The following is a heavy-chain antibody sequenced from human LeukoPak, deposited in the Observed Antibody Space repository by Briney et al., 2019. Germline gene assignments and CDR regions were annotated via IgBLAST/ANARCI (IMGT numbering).Heavy chain of an antibody. J-gene: IGHJ4*02. Sequence: ASVKVSCKASGYTFTSYAMHWVRQAPGQRLEWMGWINAGNGNTKYSQKFQGRVTITRDTSASTAYMELSSLRSEDTAVYYCARAFISFGENVFDYWGQGTLVTVSS. V-gene: IGHV1-3*01. CDR1: GYTFTSYA. CDR3: ARAFISFGENVFDY. CDR2: INAGNGNT. D-gene: IGHD3-10*01.